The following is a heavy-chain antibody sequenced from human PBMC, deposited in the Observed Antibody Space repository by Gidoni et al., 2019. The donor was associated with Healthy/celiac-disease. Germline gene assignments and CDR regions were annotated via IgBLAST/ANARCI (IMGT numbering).Heavy chain of an antibody. Sequence: QVQLVESGGGVVQPGRSLSLPCAASGFTFRSYRMHWVRQAPGKGLEWVAVISYDGSNKYYADSVKGRFTISRDNSKNTLYLQMNSLRAEDTAVYYCAKDLDRPLYYGDSGTGLFDYWGQGTLVTVSS. D-gene: IGHD4-17*01. J-gene: IGHJ4*02. V-gene: IGHV3-30*18. CDR1: GFTFRSYR. CDR3: AKDLDRPLYYGDSGTGLFDY. CDR2: ISYDGSNK.